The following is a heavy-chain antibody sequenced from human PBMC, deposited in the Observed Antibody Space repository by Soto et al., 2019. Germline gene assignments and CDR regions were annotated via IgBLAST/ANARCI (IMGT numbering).Heavy chain of an antibody. CDR2: IYYSGST. CDR1: GGSISSGGYY. D-gene: IGHD5-18*01. CDR3: ATLGDSYGYYFDY. Sequence: SETLSLTCTVSGGSISSGGYYWSWIRQHPGKGLEWIGYIYYSGSTYYNPSLKSRVTISVDTSKNQFSLKLSSVTAADTAVYYCATLGDSYGYYFDYWGQGTLVTVSS. J-gene: IGHJ4*02. V-gene: IGHV4-31*03.